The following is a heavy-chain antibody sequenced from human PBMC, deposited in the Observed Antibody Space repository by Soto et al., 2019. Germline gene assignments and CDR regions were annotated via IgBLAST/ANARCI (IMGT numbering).Heavy chain of an antibody. CDR3: ARGVAAGYDY. D-gene: IGHD6-13*01. CDR2: MSPNSGNT. V-gene: IGHV1-8*01. Sequence: QVQLVQSGAEVKKPGASVKVSCKASGYTFTSYDINWVRQATGQGLERMGWMSPNSGNTGYAQKFQGRVTMTRDTSISTAYMELGSLTSEDTAVYFCARGVAAGYDYWGQGTLVTVSS. J-gene: IGHJ4*02. CDR1: GYTFTSYD.